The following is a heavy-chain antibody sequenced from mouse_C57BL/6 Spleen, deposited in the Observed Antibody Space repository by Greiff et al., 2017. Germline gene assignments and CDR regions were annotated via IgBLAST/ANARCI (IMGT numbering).Heavy chain of an antibody. CDR2: IRNKANGYTT. V-gene: IGHV7-3*01. J-gene: IGHJ4*01. D-gene: IGHD1-1*01. CDR3: ARSSGSNAMDY. CDR1: GFTFTDYY. Sequence: EVMLVESGGGLVQPGGSLSLSCAASGFTFTDYYMSWVRQPPGKALEWLGFIRNKANGYTTEYSASVKGRFTISRDNSQSILYLQMNALRAEDSATYYCARSSGSNAMDYWGQGTSVTVSS.